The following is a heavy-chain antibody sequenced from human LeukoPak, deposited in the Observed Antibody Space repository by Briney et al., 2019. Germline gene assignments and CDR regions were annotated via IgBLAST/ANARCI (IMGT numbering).Heavy chain of an antibody. V-gene: IGHV1-2*02. D-gene: IGHD2-2*01. CDR1: GYTFTDYF. CDR2: IKPDTGDT. CDR3: AREQHCGSTSRPQDV. Sequence: ASVKVSCKASGYTFTDYFIHWVRQAPGHGLEWMGWIKPDTGDTSYAQKFQGRLTTARDTSIRTAYMELTRLRSDDTAIYFCAREQHCGSTSRPQDVWGQGTLVTVSS. J-gene: IGHJ4*02.